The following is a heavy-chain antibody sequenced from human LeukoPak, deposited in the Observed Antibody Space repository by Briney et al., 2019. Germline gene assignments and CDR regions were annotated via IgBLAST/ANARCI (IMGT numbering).Heavy chain of an antibody. V-gene: IGHV1-69*05. CDR1: GGTFNSYA. D-gene: IGHD3-22*01. CDR3: ARGQTYYYDSSGYYLDY. CDR2: IIPIFGTA. J-gene: IGHJ4*02. Sequence: SVKVSCKASGGTFNSYAISWVRQAPGQGLEWMGGIIPIFGTANYAQKFQGRVTITTDESTSTAYMELSSLRSEDTAVYYCARGQTYYYDSSGYYLDYWGQGTLVTVSS.